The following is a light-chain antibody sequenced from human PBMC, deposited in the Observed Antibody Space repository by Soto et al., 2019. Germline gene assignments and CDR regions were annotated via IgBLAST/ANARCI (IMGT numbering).Light chain of an antibody. V-gene: IGKV2-30*02. CDR3: MQGTQWPWT. Sequence: EVVLTQSPLSLPVTVGQPASISCRSSQSLGHSDGATYLNWFHQRPGQSPRRLIYTVSVRDSGVPNRFSGSGSVTDFTLKIRRMEAEDVVIFYCMQGTQWPWTFGQGTKVEI. CDR2: TVS. CDR1: QSLGHSDGATY. J-gene: IGKJ1*01.